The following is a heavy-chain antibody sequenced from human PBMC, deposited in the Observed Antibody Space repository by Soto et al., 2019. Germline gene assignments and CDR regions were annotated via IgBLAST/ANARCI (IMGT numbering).Heavy chain of an antibody. V-gene: IGHV4-4*07. D-gene: IGHD3-10*01. Sequence: PSETLSLTCTVSGGSISSYCWTWTRQPSGKGLEWIGRIYTSGSTNYNPSLKSRVTMSVDTSKNQFSLKLSSVTAADTAVYYCARDLKFGQADYWGQGSQVTVSS. CDR1: GGSISSYC. CDR3: ARDLKFGQADY. CDR2: IYTSGST. J-gene: IGHJ4*02.